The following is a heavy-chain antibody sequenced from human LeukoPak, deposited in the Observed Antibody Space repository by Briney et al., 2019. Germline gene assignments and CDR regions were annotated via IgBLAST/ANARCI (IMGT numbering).Heavy chain of an antibody. CDR3: AKGATAMEFFDC. CDR1: GFTSSSYA. Sequence: GDLRLSCAASGFTSSSYAMSWVRHAPGKGLEWVSGISGSGGSTFYADSLKGRFTISRDISKNTLYLQMNSLRAEDTAVYYCAKGATAMEFFDCWGQGTLVTVSS. D-gene: IGHD5-18*01. J-gene: IGHJ4*02. CDR2: ISGSGGST. V-gene: IGHV3-23*01.